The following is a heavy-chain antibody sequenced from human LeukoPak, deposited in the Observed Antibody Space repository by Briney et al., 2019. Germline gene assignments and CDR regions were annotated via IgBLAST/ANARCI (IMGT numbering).Heavy chain of an antibody. J-gene: IGHJ4*02. CDR2: ISSNGGST. CDR3: ARDFEYSSGWYGLDY. V-gene: IGHV3-64*01. D-gene: IGHD6-19*01. CDR1: GFTFSSYA. Sequence: GGSLRLSCAASGFTFSSYAIHWARQAPGKGLEYVSAISSNGGSTYYANSVKGRFTISRDNSKNTLYLQMGSLRAEDMAVYYCARDFEYSSGWYGLDYWGQGTLVTVSS.